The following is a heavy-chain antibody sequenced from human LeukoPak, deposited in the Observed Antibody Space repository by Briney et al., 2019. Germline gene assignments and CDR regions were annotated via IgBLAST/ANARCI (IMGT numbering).Heavy chain of an antibody. CDR3: AREYYSSSSDYYYYYGMDV. CDR2: ISAYNGNT. D-gene: IGHD6-6*01. V-gene: IGHV1-18*01. Sequence: ASVKVSCKASGHTFTSYGISWVRRAPGQGLEWMGWISAYNGNTNYAQKLQGRVTMTTDTSTSTAYMELRSLRSDNTAVYYCAREYYSSSSDYYYYYGMDVWGQGTTVTVSS. CDR1: GHTFTSYG. J-gene: IGHJ6*02.